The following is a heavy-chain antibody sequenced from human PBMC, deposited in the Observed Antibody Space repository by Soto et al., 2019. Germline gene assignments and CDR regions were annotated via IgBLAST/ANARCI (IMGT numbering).Heavy chain of an antibody. Sequence: LSLTCSVSTYSISSGFFWGWIRQPPGKGLEWIGSIFHTGDTYYNPSLKSRITMSVDTSRNQFSLELTSLTAADTAVYYCARDTNSLDSWGQGTLVTVSS. CDR3: ARDTNSLDS. J-gene: IGHJ5*01. V-gene: IGHV4-38-2*02. CDR1: TYSISSGFF. CDR2: IFHTGDT. D-gene: IGHD1-1*01.